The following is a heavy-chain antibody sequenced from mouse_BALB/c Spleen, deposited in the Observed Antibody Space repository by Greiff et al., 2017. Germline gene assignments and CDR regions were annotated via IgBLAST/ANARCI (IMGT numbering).Heavy chain of an antibody. CDR2: INPYNDGT. CDR3: ARYYDYDFAMDY. J-gene: IGHJ4*01. D-gene: IGHD2-4*01. CDR1: GYSFTSYV. V-gene: IGHV1-14*01. Sequence: VQLQQSGPELEKPGASVKISCKASGYSFTSYVMHWVKQKPGQGLEWIGYINPYNDGTKYNEKFKGKATLTSDKSSSTAYMELSSLTSEDSAVYYCARYYDYDFAMDYWGQGTSVTVSS.